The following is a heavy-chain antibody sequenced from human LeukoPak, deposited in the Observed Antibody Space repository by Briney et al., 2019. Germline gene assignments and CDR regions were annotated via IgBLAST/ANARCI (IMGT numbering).Heavy chain of an antibody. J-gene: IGHJ4*02. CDR3: ATNGGGDSGYGNFDY. D-gene: IGHD5-12*01. V-gene: IGHV3-64*01. Sequence: GGSLRLSCAASGFTFSSYAMHWVRQAPGKGLEYVSAISSNGGSTYYANSVKGRFTISRDNAKNSLYLQMNSLRAEDTALYYCATNGGGDSGYGNFDYWGQGTLVTVSS. CDR1: GFTFSSYA. CDR2: ISSNGGST.